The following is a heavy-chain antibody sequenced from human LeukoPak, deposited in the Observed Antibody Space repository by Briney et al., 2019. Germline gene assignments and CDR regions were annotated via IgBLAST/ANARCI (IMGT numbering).Heavy chain of an antibody. CDR1: GYTFTSYG. J-gene: IGHJ4*02. V-gene: IGHV1-18*01. CDR2: ISAYNGNT. D-gene: IGHD6-13*01. CDR3: ARIRWDMYSSSWERIDY. Sequence: GASVKVSRKASGYTFTSYGISWVRQAPGQGLEWMGWISAYNGNTNYAQKLQGRVTMTTDTSTSTAYMELRSLRSDDTAVYYCARIRWDMYSSSWERIDYWGQGTLVTVSS.